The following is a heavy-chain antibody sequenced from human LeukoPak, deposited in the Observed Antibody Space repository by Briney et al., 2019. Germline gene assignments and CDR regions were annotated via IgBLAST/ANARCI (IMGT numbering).Heavy chain of an antibody. CDR3: AKDLGYYGSITYFDY. CDR1: GFTFSSYA. D-gene: IGHD3-10*01. J-gene: IGHJ4*02. CDR2: ISGSGGST. Sequence: GGSLRLSCAASGFTFSSYAMSWVRQAPGKGLEWVSAISGSGGSTYYADSVKGRFTISRDNSKNTLYLQMNSLRAEDTAVYYCAKDLGYYGSITYFDYWGREPWSPSPQ. V-gene: IGHV3-23*01.